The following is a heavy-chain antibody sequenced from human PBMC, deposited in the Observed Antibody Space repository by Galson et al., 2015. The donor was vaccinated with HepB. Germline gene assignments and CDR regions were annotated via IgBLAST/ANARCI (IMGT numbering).Heavy chain of an antibody. J-gene: IGHJ4*02. CDR2: ISWDGGST. CDR3: AKDIATLRYFDWPRGFSD. CDR1: GFTFDDYT. D-gene: IGHD3-9*01. V-gene: IGHV3-43*01. Sequence: SLRLSCAASGFTFDDYTMHWVRQAPGKGLEWVSLISWDGGSTYYADSVKGRFTISRDNSKNSLYLQMNSLRTEDTALYYCAKDIATLRYFDWPRGFSDWGQGTLVTVSS.